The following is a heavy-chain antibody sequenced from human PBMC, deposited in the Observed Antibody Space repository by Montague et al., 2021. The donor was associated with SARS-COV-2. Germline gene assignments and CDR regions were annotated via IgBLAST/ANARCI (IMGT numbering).Heavy chain of an antibody. CDR3: ARPSMVSRNYYYYGIDV. CDR2: IYHSGTT. D-gene: IGHD2-21*01. V-gene: IGHV4-59*01. J-gene: IGHJ6*02. Sequence: SETLSLTCIVSGGSINSFYWSWIRQPPGKGLEWIGYIYHSGTTHYSPSLKSRVAISLDTSMNQFSLTLNSVTAADTAVYYCARPSMVSRNYYYYGIDVWGQGTTVTVSS. CDR1: GGSINSFY.